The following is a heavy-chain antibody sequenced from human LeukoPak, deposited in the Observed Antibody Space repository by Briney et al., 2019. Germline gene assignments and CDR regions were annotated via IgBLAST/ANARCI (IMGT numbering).Heavy chain of an antibody. CDR2: IIPILGIA. J-gene: IGHJ4*02. D-gene: IGHD6-6*01. CDR3: AGIAAHSFDY. Sequence: SVKVSCKASGGTFSSYAISWVRQAPGQRLEWMGRIIPILGIANYAQKFQGRVTITADKSTSTAYMELSSLRSEDTAVYYCAGIAAHSFDYWGQGTLVTVSS. CDR1: GGTFSSYA. V-gene: IGHV1-69*04.